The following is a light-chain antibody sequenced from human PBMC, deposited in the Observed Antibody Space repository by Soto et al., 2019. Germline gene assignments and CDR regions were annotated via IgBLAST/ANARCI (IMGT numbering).Light chain of an antibody. CDR2: GAS. V-gene: IGKV3-20*01. J-gene: IGKJ1*01. CDR3: QQYGSSGT. Sequence: EIVMTQSPATLSVSPGARATLSCRASQSVSNNYLAWHQQKPGQAPRLLIYGASNRATGIPDRFSSSGSGTDFPLTISRLEPEDFAVYYCQQYGSSGTFGQGTKVDIK. CDR1: QSVSNNY.